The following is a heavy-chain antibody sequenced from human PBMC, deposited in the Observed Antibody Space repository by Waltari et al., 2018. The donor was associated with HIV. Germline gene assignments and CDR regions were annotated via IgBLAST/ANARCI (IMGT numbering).Heavy chain of an antibody. J-gene: IGHJ4*02. CDR2: IYYSGDT. CDR3: ARGITMMRALDF. V-gene: IGHV4-61*01. CDR1: GDSVSNIHTF. D-gene: IGHD3-22*01. Sequence: QVQLQESGPRLVKPSEPLSLTCSVSGDSVSNIHTFWSWIRQPPGKGLEWIGYIYYSGDTSSNPSLKSRVTISIDTSKNQFSLRLRSVTAADTAVYYCARGITMMRALDFWGQGTLVAVSS.